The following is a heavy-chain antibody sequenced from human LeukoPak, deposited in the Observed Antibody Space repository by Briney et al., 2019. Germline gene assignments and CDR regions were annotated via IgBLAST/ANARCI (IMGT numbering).Heavy chain of an antibody. CDR1: GSTFSTNA. V-gene: IGHV3-23*01. Sequence: GGSLRLSGAASGSTFSTNAMSWVRHAPGKGLEWGSAISRRGGNTYYAGSVKGRFTISSDNSKNTLYLKMNSLRAADTAVYYCAKDGVIYDNCFDSWGQGTLVTVSS. CDR2: ISRRGGNT. CDR3: AKDGVIYDNCFDS. J-gene: IGHJ5*01. D-gene: IGHD2/OR15-2a*01.